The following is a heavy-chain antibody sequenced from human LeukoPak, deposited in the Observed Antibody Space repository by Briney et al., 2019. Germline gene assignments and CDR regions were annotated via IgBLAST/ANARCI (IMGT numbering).Heavy chain of an antibody. CDR1: GGTFSSYA. Sequence: SVKVSCKASGGTFSSYAISWVRQAPGQGLEWMGGIIPIFGTANYAQKFQGRVTITADKSTSTAYMELSSLRSEDTAVYYCARGPEGYYYYYYMDVWGKGTTVTISS. V-gene: IGHV1-69*06. CDR2: IIPIFGTA. J-gene: IGHJ6*03. CDR3: ARGPEGYYYYYYMDV.